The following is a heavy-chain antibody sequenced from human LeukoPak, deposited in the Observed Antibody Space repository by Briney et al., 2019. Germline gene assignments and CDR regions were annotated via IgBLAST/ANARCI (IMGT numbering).Heavy chain of an antibody. CDR1: GFSFDDYV. V-gene: IGHV3-43D*03. J-gene: IGHJ4*02. CDR2: ISWDGGST. Sequence: GGSLRLSCAASGFSFDDYVMHWVRQVPGKGLEWVSLISWDGGSTYYADSVKGRFIISRDNSKNSLYLQMNSLRAEDTGLYYCAKGASSWYGVSDYWGQGTLVTVSS. D-gene: IGHD6-13*01. CDR3: AKGASSWYGVSDY.